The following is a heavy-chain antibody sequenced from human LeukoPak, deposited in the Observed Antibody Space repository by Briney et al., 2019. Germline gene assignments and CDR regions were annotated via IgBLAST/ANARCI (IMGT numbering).Heavy chain of an antibody. J-gene: IGHJ4*02. CDR2: ISAYNDNT. V-gene: IGHV1-18*01. Sequence: ASVKVSCKASGYTFTSYGISWVRQAPGQGLEWMGWISAYNDNTNYAQKLQGRVTMTTDTSTTTAYMELRSLKSDNTAVYYCARDGAVAVRDLDYWGQGTLVTVSS. CDR1: GYTFTSYG. D-gene: IGHD6-19*01. CDR3: ARDGAVAVRDLDY.